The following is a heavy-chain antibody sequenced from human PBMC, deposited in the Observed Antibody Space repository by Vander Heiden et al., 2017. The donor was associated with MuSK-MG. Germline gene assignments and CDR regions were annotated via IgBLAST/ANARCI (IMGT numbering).Heavy chain of an antibody. Sequence: QVQLVQSGAAVKTPGASVRVSCKASGYTFTTYAMHWVRQAPGQRLEWMGWINAGNGNTKASQKLQGRDTITRDTSASTAYMELSSLRSEDTAVYYCASTIKTMGRGGSGGSFGMVVWGHGTKGTVSS. V-gene: IGHV1-3*01. CDR1: GYTFTTYA. D-gene: IGHD3-10*01. CDR2: INAGNGNT. CDR3: ASTIKTMGRGGSGGSFGMVV. J-gene: IGHJ6*02.